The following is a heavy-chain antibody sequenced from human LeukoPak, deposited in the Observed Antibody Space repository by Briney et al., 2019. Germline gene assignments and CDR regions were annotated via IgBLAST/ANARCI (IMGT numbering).Heavy chain of an antibody. CDR2: INPSGGST. J-gene: IGHJ5*02. D-gene: IGHD3-10*01. CDR3: ATEFPGYNWFDP. CDR1: GYTFTSYY. V-gene: IGHV1-46*01. Sequence: ASVKVSCKASGYTFTSYYMHWVRQAPGQGLEWMGIINPSGGSTSYAQKFQGRVTMTEDTSTDTAYMELSSLRSEDTAVYYCATEFPGYNWFDPWGQGTLVTVSS.